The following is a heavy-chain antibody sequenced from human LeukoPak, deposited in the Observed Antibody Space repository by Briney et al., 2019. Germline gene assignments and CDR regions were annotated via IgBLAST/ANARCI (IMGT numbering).Heavy chain of an antibody. D-gene: IGHD3-9*01. J-gene: IGHJ4*02. V-gene: IGHV1-2*02. CDR3: ARGSRYHDWLSPLDY. Sequence: GASVKVSCKASGYAFSAYYMHWVRQAPGQGLEWMGWLNPQTGDTHFAQKFQGRVTFTRDTSISTAYMAMSRLRSDDTAVFYCARGSRYHDWLSPLDYWGQGIQVTVSS. CDR2: LNPQTGDT. CDR1: GYAFSAYY.